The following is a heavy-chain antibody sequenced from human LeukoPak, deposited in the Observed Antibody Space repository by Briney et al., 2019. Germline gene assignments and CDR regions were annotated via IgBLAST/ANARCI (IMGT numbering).Heavy chain of an antibody. CDR1: GGSFSGYY. J-gene: IGHJ4*02. D-gene: IGHD3-10*01. Sequence: PSETLSLTCAVYGGSFSGYYWSWIRQPPGKGLEWIGEINHSGSTNYNPSLKSRVTISVDTSKNQFSLKLSSVTAADTAVYYCARRRAPQYYYGSGSSFDYWGQGTLVTVSS. CDR2: INHSGST. V-gene: IGHV4-34*01. CDR3: ARRRAPQYYYGSGSSFDY.